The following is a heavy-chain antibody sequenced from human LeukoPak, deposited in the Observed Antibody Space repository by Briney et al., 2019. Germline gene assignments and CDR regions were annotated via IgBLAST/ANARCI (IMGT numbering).Heavy chain of an antibody. CDR3: ARVDLRAAYFDY. CDR1: GGSISSYY. D-gene: IGHD2-15*01. Sequence: SETLALTCTVSGGSISSYYWSWIRQPAGKGLEGIGRIYTSGSTGYNPSLKSRVTMSVDTSKNQFSLKLSSVTAADTAVYYCARVDLRAAYFDYWGQGTLVTVSS. CDR2: IYTSGST. J-gene: IGHJ4*02. V-gene: IGHV4-4*07.